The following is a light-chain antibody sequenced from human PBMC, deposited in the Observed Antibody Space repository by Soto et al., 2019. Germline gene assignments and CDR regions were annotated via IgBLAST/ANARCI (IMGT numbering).Light chain of an antibody. CDR3: QHYNSYSEA. CDR2: KAS. CDR1: QTISSW. Sequence: DIQMTQSPSTLSGSVGDRVTITCLASQTISSWLAWYQQKPGKAPKLLIYKASTLKSGVPSRFSGSGFGTEFTLTISSLQPDDFATYYCQHYNSYSEAFGQGTKVDIK. J-gene: IGKJ1*01. V-gene: IGKV1-5*03.